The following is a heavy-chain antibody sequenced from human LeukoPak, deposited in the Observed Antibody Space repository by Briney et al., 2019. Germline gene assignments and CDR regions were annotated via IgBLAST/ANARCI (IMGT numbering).Heavy chain of an antibody. D-gene: IGHD3-10*01. CDR1: GGSISSYY. CDR2: IYTSGST. J-gene: IGHJ4*02. Sequence: SETLSLTCTASGGSISSYYWSWIRQPAGKGLEWIGRIYTSGSTNYNPSLKSRVTMSVDTSKNQFSLKLSSVTAAETAVYYCARDLGSYYGSGSYYNYFDYWGQGTLVTVSS. CDR3: ARDLGSYYGSGSYYNYFDY. V-gene: IGHV4-4*07.